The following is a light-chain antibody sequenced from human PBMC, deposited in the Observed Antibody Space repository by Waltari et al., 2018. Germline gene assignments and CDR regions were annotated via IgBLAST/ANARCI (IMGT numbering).Light chain of an antibody. CDR1: QSVSSY. V-gene: IGKV3-11*01. CDR2: DAS. J-gene: IGKJ2*01. Sequence: EIVLTQSPATLSLSPGERATLSCSASQSVSSYLAWYQQKPGQAPRLLIYDASNRATGIPARFSGSGSGTDFTLTISSLEPEDFAVYYCQQRSNSFGQGTKLEIK. CDR3: QQRSNS.